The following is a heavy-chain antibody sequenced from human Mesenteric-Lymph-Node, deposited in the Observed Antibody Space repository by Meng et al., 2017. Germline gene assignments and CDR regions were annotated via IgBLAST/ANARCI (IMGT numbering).Heavy chain of an antibody. CDR3: ARAPSVKQYYFDY. J-gene: IGHJ4*02. CDR1: GYSISSGYY. Sequence: GSLRLSCAVSGYSISSGYYWGWIRQPPGKGLEWIGSIYHSGSTYYNPSLKSRVTISVDTSKNQYSLKLSSVTAADTAVYYCARAPSVKQYYFDYWGQGTLVTVSS. CDR2: IYHSGST. D-gene: IGHD4-17*01. V-gene: IGHV4-38-2*01.